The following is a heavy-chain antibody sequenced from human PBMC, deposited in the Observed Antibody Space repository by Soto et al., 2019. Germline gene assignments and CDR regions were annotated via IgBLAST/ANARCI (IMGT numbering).Heavy chain of an antibody. CDR3: AKSLSASPNYFFDS. Sequence: GGSLRLSCAASGFPFSSYAMSWVRQAPGKGLEWVSGISGSGGITYYADSVKGRFTISRDNSKNTLYLQMNSLRADDTAVYFCAKSLSASPNYFFDSWGQGTMVTVSS. J-gene: IGHJ4*02. CDR1: GFPFSSYA. CDR2: ISGSGGIT. D-gene: IGHD1-1*01. V-gene: IGHV3-23*01.